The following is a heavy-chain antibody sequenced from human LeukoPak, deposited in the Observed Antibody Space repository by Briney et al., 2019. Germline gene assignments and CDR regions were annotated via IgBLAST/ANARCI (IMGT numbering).Heavy chain of an antibody. CDR1: GYTFTSYV. J-gene: IGHJ6*02. D-gene: IGHD3-10*01. V-gene: IGHV1-18*01. CDR2: ISAYNGNT. CDR3: ARDSASGTMVRGVIITPLYYYGMDV. Sequence: ASVKVSCKASGYTFTSYVISWVRQAPGQGLEWMGWISAYNGNTNYAQKLQGRVTMTTDTSTSTAYMELRSLRSDDTAVYYCARDSASGTMVRGVIITPLYYYGMDVWGQGTTVTVSS.